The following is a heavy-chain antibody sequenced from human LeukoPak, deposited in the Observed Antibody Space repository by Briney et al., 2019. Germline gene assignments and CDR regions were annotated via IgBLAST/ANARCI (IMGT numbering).Heavy chain of an antibody. CDR2: ISSSGSTI. D-gene: IGHD2-2*01. V-gene: IGHV3-11*04. J-gene: IGHJ4*02. CDR3: ARDCSSTSCYRAFDI. CDR1: GFTFSDYY. Sequence: GGSLRLSCAASGFTFSDYYMSWIRQAPGKGLEWVSYISSSGSTIYYADSVKGRFTISRDNAKNSLYLQMNSLRAEDTAVYYCARDCSSTSCYRAFDIWGQGTLVTVSS.